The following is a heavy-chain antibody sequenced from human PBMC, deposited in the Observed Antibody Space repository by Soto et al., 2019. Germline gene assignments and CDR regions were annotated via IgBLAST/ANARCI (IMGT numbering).Heavy chain of an antibody. Sequence: PSETLSLTCAVYGGPFSGYYWSWIRQPPGKGLEWIGEINHSGSTNYNPSLKSRVTISVDTSKNQFSLKLSSVTAADTAVYYCAREGGYCSSTSCYSKSVDPWGQGTLVTV. J-gene: IGHJ5*02. D-gene: IGHD2-2*01. CDR3: AREGGYCSSTSCYSKSVDP. CDR1: GGPFSGYY. CDR2: INHSGST. V-gene: IGHV4-34*01.